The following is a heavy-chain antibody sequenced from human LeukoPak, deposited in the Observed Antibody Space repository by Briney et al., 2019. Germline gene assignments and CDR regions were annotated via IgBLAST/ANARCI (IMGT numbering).Heavy chain of an antibody. Sequence: PGGSLRLSCTASGFTFGDYAMSWVRQAPGKGLEWVSAISGSGGITYYADSVKGRFTISRDNSKNTLFLQMNSLRAEDTAVYFCAKITLDYSGNSFQDFDLWGRGTLVTVSS. CDR2: ISGSGGIT. J-gene: IGHJ2*01. V-gene: IGHV3-23*01. D-gene: IGHD4-23*01. CDR3: AKITLDYSGNSFQDFDL. CDR1: GFTFGDYA.